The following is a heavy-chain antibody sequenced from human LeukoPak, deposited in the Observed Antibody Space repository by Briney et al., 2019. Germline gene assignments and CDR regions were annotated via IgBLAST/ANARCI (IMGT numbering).Heavy chain of an antibody. J-gene: IGHJ6*02. CDR1: GFTFSSYS. V-gene: IGHV3-21*01. CDR2: ISSSSSYI. D-gene: IGHD3-22*01. Sequence: PGGSLRLSCAASGFTFSSYSMNWVRQAPGKGLEWVSSISSSSSYIYYADSVKGRFTISRDNAKNSLYLQMNSLRAEDTVVYYCARGSGYDYYYGMDVWGQGTTVTVSS. CDR3: ARGSGYDYYYGMDV.